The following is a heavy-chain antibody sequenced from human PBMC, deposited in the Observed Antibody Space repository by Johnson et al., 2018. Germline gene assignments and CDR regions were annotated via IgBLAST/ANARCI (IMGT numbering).Heavy chain of an antibody. CDR1: GFSINNYW. D-gene: IGHD3-22*01. V-gene: IGHV3-74*01. CDR3: ARDNLYDYDGSAYYVGGYFQH. Sequence: VQLQESGGGLVQPGWSXRLSCAASGFSINNYWMHWVRQVPEKGLVLVSRINGEGSNTNDADSVKGRCTISRDNAKNQLYLKMNSRRAEDTDVYYGARDNLYDYDGSAYYVGGYFQHWGQGTLVTVSS. J-gene: IGHJ1*01. CDR2: INGEGSNT.